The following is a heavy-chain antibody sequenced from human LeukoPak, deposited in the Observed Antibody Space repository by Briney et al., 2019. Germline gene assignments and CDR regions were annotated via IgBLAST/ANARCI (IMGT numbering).Heavy chain of an antibody. CDR3: ARLAEWLSPYMDV. D-gene: IGHD3-3*01. CDR1: GGSFSSYY. V-gene: IGHV4-59*01. CDR2: MHYSGSS. Sequence: PSETLSLTCTVSGGSFSSYYWTWIRQSPGKGLEWIGYMHYSGSSNYNPSLKSRVTISIDTAKNQMSLNLTSVTAADTAVYYCARLAEWLSPYMDVWGKGTTVIVSS. J-gene: IGHJ6*03.